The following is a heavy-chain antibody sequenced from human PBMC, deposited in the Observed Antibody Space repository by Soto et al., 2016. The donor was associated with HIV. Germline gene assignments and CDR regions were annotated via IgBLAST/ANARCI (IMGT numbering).Heavy chain of an antibody. CDR1: GYIFPSFA. Sequence: QVQLVQSGAEVKKPGASVKVSCKAFGYIFPSFAISWVRQAPGQGLEWMGWISAYNGRTKYAQKFQDRITMTTHTSTSTVYMELRSLRADDTAVYYCARDREAVMGSAWSNDPFDLWGQGTAVTVSS. D-gene: IGHD6-19*01. CDR2: ISAYNGRT. J-gene: IGHJ3*01. V-gene: IGHV1-18*01. CDR3: ARDREAVMGSAWSNDPFDL.